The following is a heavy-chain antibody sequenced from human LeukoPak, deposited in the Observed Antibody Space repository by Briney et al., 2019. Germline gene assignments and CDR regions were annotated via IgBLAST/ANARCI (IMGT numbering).Heavy chain of an antibody. D-gene: IGHD2-15*01. Sequence: SETLSLTCTVSGGSITSYYWSWIRQPAGKGLEWIGRIYTSGSTNYNPSLTSRVTMSLDTSKNQYSLKLTSVTAADTAVNYSAGVTRLYCGGSCYSWFAPWGLGTLVTVSS. CDR2: IYTSGST. J-gene: IGHJ5*02. V-gene: IGHV4-4*07. CDR3: AGVTRLYCGGSCYSWFAP. CDR1: GGSITSYY.